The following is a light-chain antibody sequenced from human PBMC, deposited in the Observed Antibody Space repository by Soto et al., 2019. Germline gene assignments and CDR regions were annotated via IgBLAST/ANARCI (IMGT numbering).Light chain of an antibody. CDR1: ESVSSK. CDR3: HQYDNWPET. V-gene: IGKV3-15*01. Sequence: EIVMTQSPATLSVSPGERATLSCRASESVSSKLAWYQQKPGQAPRLLIYGASSRATGIPARFSGSGSGTDFTLTISSLQSEDFAVYFCHQYDNWPETFDQGTKVEIK. J-gene: IGKJ1*01. CDR2: GAS.